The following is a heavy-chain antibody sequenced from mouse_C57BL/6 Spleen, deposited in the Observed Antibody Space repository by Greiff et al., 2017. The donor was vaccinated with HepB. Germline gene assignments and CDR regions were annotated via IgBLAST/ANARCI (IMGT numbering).Heavy chain of an antibody. CDR2: IYPSDSET. CDR1: GYTFTSYW. Sequence: QVQLQQPGAELVRPGSSVKLSCKASGYTFTSYWMDWVKQRPGQGLEWIGNIYPSDSETHYNQKFKDKATLTVDKSSSTAYMQLSSLTSEDSAVYYCARRITGRYFDVWGTGTTVTVSS. D-gene: IGHD1-1*01. V-gene: IGHV1-61*01. J-gene: IGHJ1*03. CDR3: ARRITGRYFDV.